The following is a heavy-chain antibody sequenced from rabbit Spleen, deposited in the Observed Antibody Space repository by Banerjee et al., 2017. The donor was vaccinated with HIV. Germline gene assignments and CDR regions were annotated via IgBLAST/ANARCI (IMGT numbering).Heavy chain of an antibody. CDR3: ARDTGSSFSSYGMAL. J-gene: IGHJ6*01. Sequence: QSLEESGGDLVKPGASLTLTCTASGFSFSSSDYMCWVRQAPGKGLEWISCIAGSSSGFTYSATWAKGRFTISKTSSTTVTLQMTSLIVAATANYFCARDTGSSFSSYGMALWGPGPLVNVS. CDR1: GFSFSSSDY. CDR2: IAGSSSGFT. D-gene: IGHD8-1*01. V-gene: IGHV1S40*01.